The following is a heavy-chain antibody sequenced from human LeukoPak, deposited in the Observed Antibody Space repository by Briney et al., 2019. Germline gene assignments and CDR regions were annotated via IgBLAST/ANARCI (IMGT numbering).Heavy chain of an antibody. CDR1: SGSISHYY. CDR2: IYYSGST. Sequence: PSETLSLTCTVSSGSISHYYWSWIRQPPGMGLEWIGYIYYSGSTTYNPSVKSRVTMSVDTSRNQFSLRLRSVTAADTAVYYCARGEYCISSTCYRNAFDIWGQGTVVTVSS. CDR3: ARGEYCISSTCYRNAFDI. V-gene: IGHV4-59*01. J-gene: IGHJ3*02. D-gene: IGHD2-2*01.